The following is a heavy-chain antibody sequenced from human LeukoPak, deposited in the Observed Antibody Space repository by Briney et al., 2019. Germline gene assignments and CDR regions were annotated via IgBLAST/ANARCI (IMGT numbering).Heavy chain of an antibody. CDR2: ISYDGSNK. Sequence: GGSLRLSCAASGFTFSSYAMHWVRQAPGKGLEWVAVISYDGSNKYYADSVKGRFTISRDNSKNTLYLQMNSLRAEGTAVYYCARDGTRGWGYYFDYWGQGTLVTVSS. V-gene: IGHV3-30-3*01. J-gene: IGHJ4*02. D-gene: IGHD3-16*01. CDR3: ARDGTRGWGYYFDY. CDR1: GFTFSSYA.